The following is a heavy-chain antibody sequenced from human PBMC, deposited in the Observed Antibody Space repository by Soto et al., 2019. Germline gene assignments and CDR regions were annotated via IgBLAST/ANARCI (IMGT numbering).Heavy chain of an antibody. CDR2: IKSKTDGGTT. V-gene: IGHV3-15*07. J-gene: IGHJ4*02. D-gene: IGHD6-19*01. CDR1: GFTFSNAW. Sequence: GGSLRLSCAASGFTFSNAWMNWVRQAPGKGLEWVGRIKSKTDGGTTDYAAPVKDRFTISRDDSKNTLYLQMNSLKTEDTAVYYCTTADFTGSGWYPYWGQGTLVTVSS. CDR3: TTADFTGSGWYPY.